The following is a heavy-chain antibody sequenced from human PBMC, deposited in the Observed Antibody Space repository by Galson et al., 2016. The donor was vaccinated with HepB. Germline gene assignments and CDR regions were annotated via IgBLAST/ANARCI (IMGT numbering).Heavy chain of an antibody. J-gene: IGHJ4*02. CDR1: GFTFSSYY. CDR2: INRDDSST. Sequence: SLRLSCAASGFTFSSYYMHWVRHAPGKGLVWVSRINRDDSSTSYADYVKGRFTSSRDNAKNTLYLKMNSLRAEDTALYYCAKGRVRYSRSSDIDYWGQGTLVAVSS. V-gene: IGHV3-74*01. CDR3: AKGRVRYSRSSDIDY. D-gene: IGHD6-6*01.